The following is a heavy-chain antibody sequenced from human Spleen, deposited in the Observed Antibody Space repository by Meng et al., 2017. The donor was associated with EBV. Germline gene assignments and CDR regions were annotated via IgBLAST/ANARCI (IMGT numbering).Heavy chain of an antibody. CDR2: IKHGGST. J-gene: IGHJ4*02. CDR3: ARSSRGRNSSWYDY. Sequence: QGHLQPWGAGMLDPLETLSLTCVVHGEAFTYSYWSWIRQPPGKGLEWIGEIKHGGSTNYNPSLKSRVTISGDTSKNQFSLKLSSVTAADTAVYYCARSSRGRNSSWYDYWGPGTLVTVSS. D-gene: IGHD6-13*01. V-gene: IGHV4-34*02. CDR1: GEAFTYSY.